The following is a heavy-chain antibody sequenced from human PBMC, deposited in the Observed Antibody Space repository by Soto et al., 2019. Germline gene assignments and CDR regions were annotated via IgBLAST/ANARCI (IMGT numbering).Heavy chain of an antibody. V-gene: IGHV1-8*01. CDR1: GYTFATYD. D-gene: IGHD6-25*01. CDR3: ARRKERSGPYYLDS. J-gene: IGHJ4*02. CDR2: MNPNTGNT. Sequence: QVQLVQSGAEVKKPGASVKVSCKASGYTFATYDFAWVRQATGQGLEWMGWMNPNTGNTGYAQAFRGRVTMTRNTSITTAYMELSGLRSEDTAVYFCARRKERSGPYYLDSWGQGTLVTVSS.